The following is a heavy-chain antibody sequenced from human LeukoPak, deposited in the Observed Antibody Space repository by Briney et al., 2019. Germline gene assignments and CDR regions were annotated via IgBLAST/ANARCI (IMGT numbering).Heavy chain of an antibody. D-gene: IGHD3-22*01. Sequence: GRSLRLSCAASGFTFSSYAMHWVRQAPGKGLEWVAVISYDGSNKYYADSVKGRFTISRDNSKNTLYLQMNSLRAEDTALYYCAKGGDFFYDSSGYYDYWGQGTLVTVSS. CDR2: ISYDGSNK. J-gene: IGHJ4*02. V-gene: IGHV3-30-3*01. CDR3: AKGGDFFYDSSGYYDY. CDR1: GFTFSSYA.